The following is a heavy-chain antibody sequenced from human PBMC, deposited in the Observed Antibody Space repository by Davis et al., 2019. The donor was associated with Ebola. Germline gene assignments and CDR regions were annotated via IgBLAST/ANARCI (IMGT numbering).Heavy chain of an antibody. CDR2: MRTKSNYYAT. D-gene: IGHD5-18*01. CDR3: AREREVDTTMAGYYYGMDV. V-gene: IGHV3-73*01. J-gene: IGHJ6*04. Sequence: GESLKTSCAASGFTFSVSAIHWVRQASGQGLEWVGRMRTKSNYYATAYAASVKGRFTISRDDSKDTAYLHMNSLKTEDTAVYYCAREREVDTTMAGYYYGMDVWGKGTTVTVSS. CDR1: GFTFSVSA.